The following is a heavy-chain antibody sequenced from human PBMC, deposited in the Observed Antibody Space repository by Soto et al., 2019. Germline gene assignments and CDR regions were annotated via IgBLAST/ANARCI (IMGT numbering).Heavy chain of an antibody. CDR3: AREVSTGSNFDY. J-gene: IGHJ4*02. D-gene: IGHD3-10*01. CDR1: GGSISSGGYY. V-gene: IGHV4-31*03. Sequence: SETLSLTCTVSGGSISSGGYYWSWIRQHPGKGLEWIGYIYYSGSTYYNPSLKSRVTISVDTSKNQFSLKLSSVTAADTAVYYCAREVSTGSNFDYWGQGTLVTVSS. CDR2: IYYSGST.